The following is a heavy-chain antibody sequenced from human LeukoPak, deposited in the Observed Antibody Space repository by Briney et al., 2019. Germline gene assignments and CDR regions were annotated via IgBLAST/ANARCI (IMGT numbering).Heavy chain of an antibody. Sequence: PGGSLRLSCAASGFTFSSYAMSWVRQAPGKGLVWVSRINSDGSSTSYADSVKGRFTISRDNAKNTLYLQMNSLRAEDTAVYYCARGDDILTAYYYYYGMDVWGKGTTVTVSS. V-gene: IGHV3-74*01. D-gene: IGHD3-9*01. J-gene: IGHJ6*04. CDR3: ARGDDILTAYYYYYGMDV. CDR1: GFTFSSYA. CDR2: INSDGSST.